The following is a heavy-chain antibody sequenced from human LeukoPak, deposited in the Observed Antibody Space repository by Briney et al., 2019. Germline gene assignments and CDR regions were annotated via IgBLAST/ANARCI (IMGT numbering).Heavy chain of an antibody. J-gene: IGHJ6*02. CDR1: GGSFSGYY. CDR2: INHSGST. V-gene: IGHV4-34*01. CDR3: ARGAADTGVYYGMDV. D-gene: IGHD6-25*01. Sequence: SETLSLTCAVYGGSFSGYYWSWIRQPPGKGLEWIGEINHSGSTNYNPSLKSRVTISVDTSKNQFSLKLSSVTAADTAAYYCARGAADTGVYYGMDVWGQGTTVTVSS.